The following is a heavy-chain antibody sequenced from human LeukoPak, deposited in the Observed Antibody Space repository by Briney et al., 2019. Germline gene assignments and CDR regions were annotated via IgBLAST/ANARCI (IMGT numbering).Heavy chain of an antibody. CDR1: GYTFTGYY. CDR2: INPNSGGT. J-gene: IGHJ3*02. Sequence: ASVKVSCKASGYTFTGYYMHWVRQAPGQGLEWMGWINPNSGGTNYAQKFQGRVTMTRDTSICTAYMELSRLRSDDTAVYYCARIQHSGSYVWAFDIWGQGTMVTVSS. D-gene: IGHD1-26*01. CDR3: ARIQHSGSYVWAFDI. V-gene: IGHV1-2*02.